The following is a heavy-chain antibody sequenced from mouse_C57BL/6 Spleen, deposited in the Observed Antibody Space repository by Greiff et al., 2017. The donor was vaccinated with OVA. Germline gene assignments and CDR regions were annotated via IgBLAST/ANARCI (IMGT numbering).Heavy chain of an antibody. CDR3: ARIYYYGSQGFDYAMDY. CDR2: INYDGSST. Sequence: EVQLVESEGGLVQPGSSMKLSCTASGFTFSDYYMAWVRQVPEKGLEWVANINYDGSSTYYLDSLKSRFIISRDNAKNILYLQMSSLKSEDTATYYCARIYYYGSQGFDYAMDYWGQGTSVTVSS. J-gene: IGHJ4*01. V-gene: IGHV5-16*01. D-gene: IGHD1-1*01. CDR1: GFTFSDYY.